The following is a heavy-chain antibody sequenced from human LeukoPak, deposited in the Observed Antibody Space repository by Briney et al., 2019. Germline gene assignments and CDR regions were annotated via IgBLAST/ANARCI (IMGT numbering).Heavy chain of an antibody. V-gene: IGHV4-4*09. CDR1: GGSSDSYY. D-gene: IGHD2-15*01. J-gene: IGHJ4*02. Sequence: SETQSLTCTVSGGSSDSYYWTWIRQPPGKGLEWIGYIHNSGNYNYNPSLKSRVTMSLDTSKNQFSLRLYSVTAADTAVYFCARPGQSSWWVSSNYWGQGMLVTVSS. CDR2: IHNSGNY. CDR3: ARPGQSSWWVSSNY.